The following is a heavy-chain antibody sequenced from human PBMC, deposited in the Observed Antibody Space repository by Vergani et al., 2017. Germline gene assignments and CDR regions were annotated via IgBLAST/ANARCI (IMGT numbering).Heavy chain of an antibody. J-gene: IGHJ4*02. CDR3: AKDPLYCSGGSCYSGNFYY. CDR1: GFTFSSYG. D-gene: IGHD2-15*01. CDR2: ISYDGSNK. V-gene: IGHV3-30*18. Sequence: QVQLVESGGGVVQPGRSLRLSCAASGFTFSSYGMHWVRQAPGKGLEWVAVISYDGSNKYYADSVKGRFTISRDNSKNTLYLQMNSLRAEDTAVYYCAKDPLYCSGGSCYSGNFYYWGQGTLVTVSS.